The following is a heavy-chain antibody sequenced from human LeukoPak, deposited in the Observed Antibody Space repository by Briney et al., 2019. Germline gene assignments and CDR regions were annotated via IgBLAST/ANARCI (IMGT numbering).Heavy chain of an antibody. V-gene: IGHV4-39*07. CDR1: GDSISSNNYY. CDR3: AGYGDYVVEPDY. CDR2: IYHSGST. D-gene: IGHD4-17*01. J-gene: IGHJ4*02. Sequence: SETLSLTCTVSGDSISSNNYYWGWIRQPPGKGLEWIGSIYHSGSTYYNPSLKSRVTISVDTSKNQFSLKLSSVTAADTAVYYCAGYGDYVVEPDYWGQGTLVTVSS.